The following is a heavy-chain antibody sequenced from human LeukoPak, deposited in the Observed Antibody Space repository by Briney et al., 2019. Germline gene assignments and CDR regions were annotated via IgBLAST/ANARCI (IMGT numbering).Heavy chain of an antibody. CDR1: GFTFSSYA. D-gene: IGHD2-8*01. J-gene: IGHJ4*02. Sequence: TGGSLRLSCAASGFTFSSYAVSWVRQAPGKGLEWVSSMSGGGGSTYSADSVKGRFTISRDNSKNTLYLQMNSLRAEDTALYYCAKDRSCTNDICHGHFDYWGQGTLVTVPS. V-gene: IGHV3-23*01. CDR3: AKDRSCTNDICHGHFDY. CDR2: MSGGGGST.